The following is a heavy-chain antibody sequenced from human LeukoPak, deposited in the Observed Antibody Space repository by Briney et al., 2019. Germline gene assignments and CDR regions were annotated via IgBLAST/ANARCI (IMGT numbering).Heavy chain of an antibody. CDR2: IKQDGSEK. J-gene: IGHJ4*02. V-gene: IGHV3-7*01. CDR1: GFTFRSYW. Sequence: PGGSLRLSCAASGFTFRSYWMTWVRQAPGKGLEWVANIKQDGSEKYYVDSVEGRFTISRDNAKNSLYLQMNSLRAEDTAVYYCARDYYLDYWGQGTLVTVSS. CDR3: ARDYYLDY.